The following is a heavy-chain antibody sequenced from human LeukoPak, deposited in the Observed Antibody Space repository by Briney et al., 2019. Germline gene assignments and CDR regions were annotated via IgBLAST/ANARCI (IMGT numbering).Heavy chain of an antibody. J-gene: IGHJ2*01. CDR3: ARRVVNNRNWYFNL. Sequence: GESLKISCKGSGYSFTRNWIGWVRQMPGKGLEWMGIIYPGDSDTRYSPSFQGQVTISVDKSINTAYLQWSSLKASDTAMYYCARRVVNNRNWYFNLWGRGTLVTVSS. V-gene: IGHV5-51*01. CDR2: IYPGDSDT. D-gene: IGHD4-23*01. CDR1: GYSFTRNW.